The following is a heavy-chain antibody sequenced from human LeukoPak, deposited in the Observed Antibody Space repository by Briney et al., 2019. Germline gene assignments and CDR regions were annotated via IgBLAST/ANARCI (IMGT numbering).Heavy chain of an antibody. V-gene: IGHV3-23*01. Sequence: GGSLRLSCAASGFTFSSYAMSWVRQAPGKGLEWVSAISGSGGSTYYADSVKGRFTISRDNSKNTLYLQMNSLRAEDTAVYYCAKDPHDYGGNSILHGYWGQGTLVTVSS. CDR2: ISGSGGST. J-gene: IGHJ4*02. CDR3: AKDPHDYGGNSILHGY. CDR1: GFTFSSYA. D-gene: IGHD4-23*01.